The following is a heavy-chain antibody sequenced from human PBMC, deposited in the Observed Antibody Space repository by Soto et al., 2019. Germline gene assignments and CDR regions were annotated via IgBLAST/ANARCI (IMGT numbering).Heavy chain of an antibody. D-gene: IGHD2-21*02. V-gene: IGHV2-5*02. CDR2: IYWDDDK. CDR1: AFSLSTGGVG. Sequence: PTLVNPTQTLTLTCTFSAFSLSTGGVGVGWIRQPPGKALEWLALIYWDDDKRYSPSLRSRLTITKDTSKNQVVLTMTNMDPVDTATYYCIQSRCGGDCLQSYASYYYYGMDVWGQGTTVTVS. CDR3: IQSRCGGDCLQSYASYYYYGMDV. J-gene: IGHJ6*02.